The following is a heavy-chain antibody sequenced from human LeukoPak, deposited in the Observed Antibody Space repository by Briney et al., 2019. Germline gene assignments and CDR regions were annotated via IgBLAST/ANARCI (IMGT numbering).Heavy chain of an antibody. J-gene: IGHJ3*02. V-gene: IGHV3-30*02. CDR3: AKDLSRSMPRADAFDI. Sequence: GGSLRLSCAASGFTFSSYDMHWVRQAPGKGLEWVAFIRSDGSNKYYADSVKGRFTISRDNSKNTLYLQMNSLRAEDTAVYYCAKDLSRSMPRADAFDIWGQGTMVTVSS. CDR2: IRSDGSNK. D-gene: IGHD2-2*01. CDR1: GFTFSSYD.